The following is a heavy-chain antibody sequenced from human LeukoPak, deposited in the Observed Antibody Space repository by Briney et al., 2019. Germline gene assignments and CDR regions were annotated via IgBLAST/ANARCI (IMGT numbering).Heavy chain of an antibody. J-gene: IGHJ4*02. CDR1: GGSISSYY. V-gene: IGHV4-59*01. CDR2: IYYSGST. CDR3: ARARYYYDSSGYYPYFDY. Sequence: KPSETLSLTCTVSGGSISSYYWSWIRQPPGKGLEWIGYIYYSGSTNYNPSLKSRVTISVDTSKNQFSLKLSSVTAADTAVYYCARARYYYDSSGYYPYFDYWGQGTLVTVSS. D-gene: IGHD3-22*01.